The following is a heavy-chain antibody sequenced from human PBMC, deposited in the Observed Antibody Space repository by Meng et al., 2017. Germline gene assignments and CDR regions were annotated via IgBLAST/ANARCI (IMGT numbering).Heavy chain of an antibody. J-gene: IGHJ4*02. V-gene: IGHV3-33*01. Sequence: GESLKISCAASGFTFSSYGMHWVRQAPGKGLEWVAVIWYDGSNKYYADSVKGRFTISRDNAKNSLYLQMNSLRAEDTAVYYCARDRVVGATPDYFDYWGQGTLVTVSS. D-gene: IGHD1-26*01. CDR1: GFTFSSYG. CDR3: ARDRVVGATPDYFDY. CDR2: IWYDGSNK.